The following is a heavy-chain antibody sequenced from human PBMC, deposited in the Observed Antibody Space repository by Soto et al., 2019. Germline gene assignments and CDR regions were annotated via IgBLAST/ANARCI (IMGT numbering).Heavy chain of an antibody. V-gene: IGHV3-21*01. D-gene: IGHD2-2*01. CDR3: ARDGGVKDCSSTSCHVPYYYYYMDV. J-gene: IGHJ6*03. Sequence: EVQLVESGGGLVKPGGSLRLSCAASGFTFSSYSMNWVRQAPGKGLEWVSSISSSSSYIYYADSVKGRFTISRDNAKNSLYLQMNSLRAEDTAVYYCARDGGVKDCSSTSCHVPYYYYYMDVWGKGTTVTVSS. CDR1: GFTFSSYS. CDR2: ISSSSSYI.